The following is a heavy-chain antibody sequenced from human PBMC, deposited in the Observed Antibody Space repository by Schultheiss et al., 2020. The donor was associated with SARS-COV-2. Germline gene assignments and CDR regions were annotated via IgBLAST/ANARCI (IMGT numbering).Heavy chain of an antibody. CDR2: IRDNGGST. CDR3: ARTHYDYGDYRCAD. Sequence: GGSLRLSCSASGFTFSDYDMHWVRQVTGQGLQYISAIRDNGGSTYYADAVKGRFTISRHNSKNTLYLQMNSLRSDDTAVYYCARTHYDYGDYRCADWGQGTLVTVSS. D-gene: IGHD4-17*01. J-gene: IGHJ4*02. V-gene: IGHV3-64*04. CDR1: GFTFSDYD.